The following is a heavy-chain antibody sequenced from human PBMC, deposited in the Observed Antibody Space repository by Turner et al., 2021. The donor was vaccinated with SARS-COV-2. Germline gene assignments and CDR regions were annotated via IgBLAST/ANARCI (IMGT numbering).Heavy chain of an antibody. J-gene: IGHJ4*02. Sequence: EVQLVASGGCLVPSGGIMRLSCLGSGFTFSSYWMSWVSQPPGKGLEWVANIKQDGSEKYYMDSVKCRFTIARDNSKNSLFLQMRSLRADDTAVYYCARIRRLPAAPFDDWGQGTLVTVSS. D-gene: IGHD2-2*01. V-gene: IGHV3-7*01. CDR2: IKQDGSEK. CDR3: ARIRRLPAAPFDD. CDR1: GFTFSSYW.